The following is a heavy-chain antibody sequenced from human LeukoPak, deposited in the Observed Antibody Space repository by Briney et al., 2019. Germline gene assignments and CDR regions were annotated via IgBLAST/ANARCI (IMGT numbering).Heavy chain of an antibody. CDR1: GYSISSGYY. CDR3: ARGKSRGSHIDY. Sequence: SETLSLTCTVSGYSISSGYYWAWIRQPPGKGLEWIATIDYSGTTYYNPSLKSRVTMSVDTSKNQFSLRLRSVTAADTAVYYCARGKSRGSHIDYWGQGTLVTVSS. V-gene: IGHV4-38-2*02. D-gene: IGHD1-26*01. CDR2: IDYSGTT. J-gene: IGHJ4*02.